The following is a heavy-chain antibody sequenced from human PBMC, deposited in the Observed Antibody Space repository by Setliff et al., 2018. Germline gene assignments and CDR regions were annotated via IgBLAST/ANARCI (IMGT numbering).Heavy chain of an antibody. CDR3: ARGGLAAANKKGVFEY. CDR1: GYSFTRYY. J-gene: IGHJ4*02. Sequence: ASVKVSCKTSGYSFTRYYMHWVRQAPGQGLEWMGIINTGGGSASYAQKFQGRVTMTSDTSTNTVYMEVSSLTSDDSAVYYCARGGLAAANKKGVFEYWGQGTLVTVSS. CDR2: INTGGGSA. V-gene: IGHV1-46*01. D-gene: IGHD6-13*01.